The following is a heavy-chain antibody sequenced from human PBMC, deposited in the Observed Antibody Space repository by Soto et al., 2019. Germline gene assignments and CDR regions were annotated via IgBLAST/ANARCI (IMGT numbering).Heavy chain of an antibody. CDR1: GGSVSSGSYY. Sequence: QVQLQEWGPGLVKPSATLSLTSTVSGGSVSSGSYYWSWIRQPPGKGLEWIGYIYYSGSTNYNPSLKSRVTISVDTSKNQFSLKLSSVTAADTAVYYCARRDSYGPFFDYWGQGTLVTVSS. CDR3: ARRDSYGPFFDY. V-gene: IGHV4-61*01. D-gene: IGHD5-18*01. CDR2: IYYSGST. J-gene: IGHJ4*02.